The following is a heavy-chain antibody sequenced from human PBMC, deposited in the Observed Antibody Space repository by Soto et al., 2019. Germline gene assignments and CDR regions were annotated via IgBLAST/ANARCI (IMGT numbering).Heavy chain of an antibody. V-gene: IGHV1-18*01. Sequence: ASVKVSCKASGYSVSSFGISCVLHAPGQGLEWVGWVSVPSGDTGSAQNFQGRVTVTTDTSTSTAYLEVGSLRSDDTAVYYCARTCRSGGSCYLEYWGEGTLVTVSS. J-gene: IGHJ4*02. CDR3: ARTCRSGGSCYLEY. CDR1: GYSVSSFG. CDR2: VSVPSGDT. D-gene: IGHD2-15*01.